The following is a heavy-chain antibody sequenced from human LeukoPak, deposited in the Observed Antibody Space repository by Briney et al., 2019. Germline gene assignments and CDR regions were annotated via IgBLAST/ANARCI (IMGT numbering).Heavy chain of an antibody. CDR1: GFTFSSCA. CDR2: ISYDGSNK. V-gene: IGHV3-30-3*01. CDR3: ARNDGYNGYYFDY. J-gene: IGHJ4*02. D-gene: IGHD5-24*01. Sequence: PGRSLRLSCAASGFTFSSCAMHWVRQAPGKGLEWVAVISYDGSNKYYADSVKGRFTISRDNSKNTLYLQMNSLRAEDTAVYYCARNDGYNGYYFDYWGQGTLVTVSS.